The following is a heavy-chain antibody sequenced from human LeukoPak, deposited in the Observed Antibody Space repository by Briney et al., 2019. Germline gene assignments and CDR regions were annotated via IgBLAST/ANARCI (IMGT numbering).Heavy chain of an antibody. V-gene: IGHV3-66*03. D-gene: IGHD3-16*01. CDR3: ARDRAVTQVWVEFDS. Sequence: GGSLRLSCAGSGFSVSNYYMDWVRQAPGKGLEWVSLIRDSGATFYADSVKGRFTISRDNSKNTIYLQMNRLRVEDTAVYFCARDRAVTQVWVEFDSWGQGTQVTVSS. CDR2: IRDSGAT. CDR1: GFSVSNYY. J-gene: IGHJ5*01.